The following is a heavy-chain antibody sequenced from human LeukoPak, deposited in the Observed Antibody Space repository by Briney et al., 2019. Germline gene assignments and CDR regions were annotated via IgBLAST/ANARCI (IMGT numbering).Heavy chain of an antibody. CDR2: INHSGST. CDR1: GGSFSGYY. Sequence: SETLSLTCAVYGGSFSGYYWSWIRQPPGKGLEWIGEINHSGSTNYNPSLKSRVTISVDTSKNQFSLKLSSVTAADTAVYYCARGPHMTTVTRWGQGTLVTVSS. D-gene: IGHD4-11*01. CDR3: ARGPHMTTVTR. V-gene: IGHV4-34*01. J-gene: IGHJ4*02.